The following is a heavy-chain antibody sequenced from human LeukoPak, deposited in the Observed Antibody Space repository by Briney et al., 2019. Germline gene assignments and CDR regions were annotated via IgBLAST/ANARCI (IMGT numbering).Heavy chain of an antibody. Sequence: GGSLRLSCAASGFTFSSYAMSWVRQAPGKGLEWVSAISGSGGSTYYADSVKGRFTISRDNSKNTLYLQMNSLRAEDAAVYYCAKDPPPYSSSQEYYYYGMDVWGQGTTVTVSS. CDR2: ISGSGGST. D-gene: IGHD6-13*01. CDR3: AKDPPPYSSSQEYYYYGMDV. J-gene: IGHJ6*02. V-gene: IGHV3-23*01. CDR1: GFTFSSYA.